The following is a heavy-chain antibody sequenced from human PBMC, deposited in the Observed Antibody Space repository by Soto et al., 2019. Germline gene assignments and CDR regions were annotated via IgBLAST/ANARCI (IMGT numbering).Heavy chain of an antibody. CDR2: IYYSGST. CDR1: GGSISSGGYY. CDR3: ARAQGGGAATSFDY. J-gene: IGHJ4*02. V-gene: IGHV4-31*03. Sequence: QVQLQESGPGLVKPSQTLSLTCTVSGGSISSGGYYWSWIRQHPGKGLEWIGYIYYSGSTYYNPSLKSRVTXPVSTXXNQFSLKLSSVTAADTAVYYCARAQGGGAATSFDYWGQGTLVTVSS. D-gene: IGHD1-26*01.